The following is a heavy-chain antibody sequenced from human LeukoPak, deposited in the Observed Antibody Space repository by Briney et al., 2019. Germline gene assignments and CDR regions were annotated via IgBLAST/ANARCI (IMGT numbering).Heavy chain of an antibody. J-gene: IGHJ5*02. CDR3: ARVRRYCSSTSCTGYNWFDP. V-gene: IGHV1-2*01. CDR1: GYTFTGYY. Sequence: ASVKVSCKASGYTFTGYYMHWVRQAPGQGLEWMGWINPNSGGTNYAQKLQGRVTITRDTSISTAYMELSRLRSDDTVVYYCARVRRYCSSTSCTGYNWFDPWGQGTLVTVSS. CDR2: INPNSGGT. D-gene: IGHD2-2*01.